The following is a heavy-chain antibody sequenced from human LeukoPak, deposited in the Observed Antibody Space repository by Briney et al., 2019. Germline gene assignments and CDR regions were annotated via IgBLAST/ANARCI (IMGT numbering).Heavy chain of an antibody. CDR1: GFTFSSYA. V-gene: IGHV3-23*01. CDR3: ANSGVGSGIGAFDI. D-gene: IGHD3-10*01. Sequence: PGGSLRLSCAASGFTFSSYAMSWVRQAPGKGLEWVSVISGSGGSTYHADSVKGRFTISRDNSKNTLYLQMNSLRAEDTAVYYCANSGVGSGIGAFDIWGQGTMVTVSS. CDR2: ISGSGGST. J-gene: IGHJ3*02.